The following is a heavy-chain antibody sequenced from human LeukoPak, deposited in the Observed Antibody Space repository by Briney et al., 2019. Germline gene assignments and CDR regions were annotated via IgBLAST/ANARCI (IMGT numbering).Heavy chain of an antibody. CDR3: ARQIDI. CDR2: IFYDGSSK. CDR1: GFAFNEYN. Sequence: GGSLRLSCAASGFAFNEYNMHWVRQAPGKGLEWVTFIFYDGSSKKEADSVKGRFSISRDNSKNTVYLQMNSLRPEDTAVYYCARQIDIWGQGTMVTVSS. V-gene: IGHV3-30*04. J-gene: IGHJ3*02.